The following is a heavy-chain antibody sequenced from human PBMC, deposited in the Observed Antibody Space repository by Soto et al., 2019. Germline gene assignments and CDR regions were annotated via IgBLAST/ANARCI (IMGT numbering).Heavy chain of an antibody. J-gene: IGHJ5*02. CDR2: VSGSGGTS. Sequence: EVQLLESGGGLVQPGGSLRLSCAASGFTFSRYDMNWVRQAPGKGLEWVSVVSGSGGTSYYADSVKGRFIISRDNSKNTLYLQMNSPRAEDTALYYCAKMGYSSDCSWGQGTLVTVS. CDR1: GFTFSRYD. V-gene: IGHV3-23*01. CDR3: AKMGYSSDCS. D-gene: IGHD6-19*01.